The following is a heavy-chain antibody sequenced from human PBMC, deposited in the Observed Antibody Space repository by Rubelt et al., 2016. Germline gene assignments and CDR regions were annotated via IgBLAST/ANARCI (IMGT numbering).Heavy chain of an antibody. J-gene: IGHJ4*02. D-gene: IGHD1-26*01. Sequence: GKGLEWVSSISSSSSYIYYADSVKGRFTISRDNAKNSLYLQMNSLRAEDTAVYYCARRVGYHFDYWGQGTLVTVSS. CDR2: ISSSSSYI. CDR3: ARRVGYHFDY. V-gene: IGHV3-21*04.